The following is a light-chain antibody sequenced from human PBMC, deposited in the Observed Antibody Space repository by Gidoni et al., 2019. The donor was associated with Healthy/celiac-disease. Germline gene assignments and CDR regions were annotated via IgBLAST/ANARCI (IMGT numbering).Light chain of an antibody. V-gene: IGKV3-20*01. CDR1: QSVSSSY. CDR2: GAS. CDR3: QQYGSSPLT. Sequence: VLTQSPGDPSLSPGERATLSCRASQSVSSSYLAWYQQKPGQAPRHLIYGASSRATGIPDRFSGSGSGTDFTLTISRLEPEDVAVYYCQQYGSSPLTFGGGTKVEIK. J-gene: IGKJ4*01.